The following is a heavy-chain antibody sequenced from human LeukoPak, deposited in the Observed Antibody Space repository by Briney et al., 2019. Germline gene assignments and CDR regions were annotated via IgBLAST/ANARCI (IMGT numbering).Heavy chain of an antibody. D-gene: IGHD1-26*01. Sequence: SETLSLTCTVSGGSISSSSYYWGWIRQPPGKGLEWIGSIYYSGSTYYNPSLKSRVTISVDTSKNQFSLKLSSVTAADTAVYYCARHDSSGIYQLDYWGQGTLVTVSS. J-gene: IGHJ4*02. CDR3: ARHDSSGIYQLDY. CDR2: IYYSGST. V-gene: IGHV4-39*01. CDR1: GGSISSSSYY.